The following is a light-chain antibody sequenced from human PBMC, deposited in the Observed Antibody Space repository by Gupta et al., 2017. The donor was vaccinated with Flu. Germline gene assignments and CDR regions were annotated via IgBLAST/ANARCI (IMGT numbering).Light chain of an antibody. CDR2: LGF. Sequence: VTPGEPASISCRSSQSLLHSNGYTYLEWYLQKPGQSPHLLIYLGFNRASGVPDRFSGSGSVTDFTLKISRVEPEDVGVYYCKQTLQTPRTFGQGTKVEIK. J-gene: IGKJ1*01. CDR3: KQTLQTPRT. CDR1: QSLLHSNGYTY. V-gene: IGKV2-28*01.